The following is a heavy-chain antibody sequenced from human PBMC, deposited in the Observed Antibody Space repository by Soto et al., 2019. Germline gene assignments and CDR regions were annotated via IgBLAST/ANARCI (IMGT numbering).Heavy chain of an antibody. Sequence: QVHLVESGGGVGQPGRSLRLSCAASGFTFSNYAMHWVRQAPGKGLEWVAVISYDGSDKYNANSVKGRFTISRDNSKNTLYLQMHSLRAEDTAVYYCARDTGPNGYNYYYFGMDVWGQGTTVTVSS. J-gene: IGHJ6*02. V-gene: IGHV3-30-3*01. CDR2: ISYDGSDK. D-gene: IGHD5-18*01. CDR1: GFTFSNYA. CDR3: ARDTGPNGYNYYYFGMDV.